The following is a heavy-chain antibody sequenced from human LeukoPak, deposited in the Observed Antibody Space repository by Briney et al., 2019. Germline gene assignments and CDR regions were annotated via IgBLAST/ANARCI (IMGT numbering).Heavy chain of an antibody. Sequence: GESLKISCKGSGYSFTSYWIGWVRQMPGKGLEWMGILYPGDSDTRYSPSFQGQVTFSADKSISTAYLQWSSLKASDTAMYYCARHGALYDSSGYGMDVWGQGTLVTVSS. V-gene: IGHV5-51*01. J-gene: IGHJ6*02. D-gene: IGHD3-22*01. CDR1: GYSFTSYW. CDR2: LYPGDSDT. CDR3: ARHGALYDSSGYGMDV.